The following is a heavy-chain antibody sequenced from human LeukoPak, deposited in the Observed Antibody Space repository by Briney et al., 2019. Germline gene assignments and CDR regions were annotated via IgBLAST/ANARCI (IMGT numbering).Heavy chain of an antibody. CDR2: IIGKAYCGTT. D-gene: IGHD2-2*01. J-gene: IGHJ4*02. CDR3: TRPYWSSTRCYSFFDY. V-gene: IGHV3-49*04. Sequence: GGSLSLSCTASGFTFGYYAMSRVRQAPGEGREWVGFIIGKAYCGTTEYGAAVKCRVTISRDESKSIAYLQMNSLKTEDVAVYYCTRPYWSSTRCYSFFDYWGQGTLVTVSS. CDR1: GFTFGYYA.